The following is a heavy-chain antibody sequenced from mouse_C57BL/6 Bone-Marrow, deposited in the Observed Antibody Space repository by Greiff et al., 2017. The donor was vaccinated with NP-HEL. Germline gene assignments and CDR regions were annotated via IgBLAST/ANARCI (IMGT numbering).Heavy chain of an antibody. CDR1: GFTFSSYG. J-gene: IGHJ2*01. V-gene: IGHV5-6*02. D-gene: IGHD2-4*01. CDR2: ISSGGSYP. Sequence: EVMLVESGGDLVKPGGSLKLSCAASGFTFSSYGMSWVRQTPDKRLEWVATISSGGSYPYYPDSVKGRFTISRDNAKNTLYLQMSSLKSEDTAMYYCASLYYDYDTYGGQGTTLTVSS. CDR3: ASLYYDYDTY.